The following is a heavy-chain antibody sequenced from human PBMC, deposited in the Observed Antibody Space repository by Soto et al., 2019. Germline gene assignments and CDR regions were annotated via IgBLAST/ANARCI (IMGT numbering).Heavy chain of an antibody. CDR2: IIPSTGIP. Sequence: SVKVSCKASGGSFNNYAVTWVRHAAGQGLEWMGGIIPSTGIPNYAQRLQGRITITADESTGTVSMELRSLRSDDTALYYCASSYGTSWYGDYWGQGTLVTVSS. CDR3: ASSYGTSWYGDY. D-gene: IGHD6-13*01. J-gene: IGHJ4*02. V-gene: IGHV1-69*10. CDR1: GGSFNNYA.